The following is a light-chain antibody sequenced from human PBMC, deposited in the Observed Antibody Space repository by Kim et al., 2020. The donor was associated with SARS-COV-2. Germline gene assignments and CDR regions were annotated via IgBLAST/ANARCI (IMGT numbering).Light chain of an antibody. J-gene: IGKJ4*01. Sequence: SLGERAILSCRASQSVNTNLAWYQQKFGQPPRLLIYNASASATGIPARFSGSGSGTEFTLTISSLQSEDFAVYYCQQYHRWPPLTFGGGTKVDIK. CDR2: NAS. CDR3: QQYHRWPPLT. V-gene: IGKV3-15*01. CDR1: QSVNTN.